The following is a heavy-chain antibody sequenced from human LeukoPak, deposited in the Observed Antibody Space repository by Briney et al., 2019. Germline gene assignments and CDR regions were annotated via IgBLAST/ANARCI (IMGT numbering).Heavy chain of an antibody. CDR1: GFTFSDYY. Sequence: GGSLRLSCAASGFTFSDYYMSWVRQAPGKGLEWVAVISYDGPNKYYADSVKGRFTISRDDSKSTLYLQMNSLRPEDTAVYYCAKEKLPSGYSFLTDYWGQGTLVTVSS. CDR3: AKEKLPSGYSFLTDY. CDR2: ISYDGPNK. V-gene: IGHV3-30*18. D-gene: IGHD5-18*01. J-gene: IGHJ4*02.